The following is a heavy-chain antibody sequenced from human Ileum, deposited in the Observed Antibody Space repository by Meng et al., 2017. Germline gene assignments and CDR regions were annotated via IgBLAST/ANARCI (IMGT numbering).Heavy chain of an antibody. J-gene: IGHJ6*02. CDR1: GFSFSTSW. V-gene: IGHV3-7*01. CDR3: ARDPGSGADDL. D-gene: IGHD1-26*01. CDR2: INQGGNEI. Sequence: GESLKISCAASGFSFSTSWMSWVRQTPGMGLELVANINQGGNEINYVDSVKGRFTISRDNAKNSLYLQMNSLRGDDTAVYYCARDPGSGADDLWGQGTAVTVSS.